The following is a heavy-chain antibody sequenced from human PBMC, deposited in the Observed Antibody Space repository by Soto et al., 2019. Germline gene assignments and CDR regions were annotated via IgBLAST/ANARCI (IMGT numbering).Heavy chain of an antibody. Sequence: SETLSLTCTVSGDSISNYYWAWIRQPPGKGLEWIGHIHNSGSPYNNPSLKSRVTISADTPKNQFSLKLTSVTAADTAVYYCARGSTTEKVDSWGQGTRVTVSS. V-gene: IGHV4-4*09. J-gene: IGHJ4*02. CDR2: IHNSGSP. CDR3: ARGSTTEKVDS. CDR1: GDSISNYY. D-gene: IGHD4-17*01.